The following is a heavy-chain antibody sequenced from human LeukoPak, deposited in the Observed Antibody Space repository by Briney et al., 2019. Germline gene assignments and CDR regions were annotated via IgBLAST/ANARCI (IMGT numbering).Heavy chain of an antibody. D-gene: IGHD5-18*01. Sequence: GASVKVSCKASGYTFTGYYMHWVRQAPGQGLEWMGWINPNSGGTNYAQKFQGRVTMTRDTSISTAYMELRSLRSDDTAVYYCARDAHTAMVVELGYWGQGTLVTVSS. V-gene: IGHV1-2*02. CDR3: ARDAHTAMVVELGY. CDR2: INPNSGGT. J-gene: IGHJ4*02. CDR1: GYTFTGYY.